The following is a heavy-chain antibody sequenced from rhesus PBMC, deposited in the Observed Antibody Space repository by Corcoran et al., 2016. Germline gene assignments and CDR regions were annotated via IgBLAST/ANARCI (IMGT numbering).Heavy chain of an antibody. J-gene: IGHJ5-1*01. D-gene: IGHD3-28*01. CDR3: AKVPTYYYESGYYTEYNRFDV. V-gene: IGHV3-103*01. CDR1: GFTFSSYA. CDR2: ISGGGSM. Sequence: EVQLVESGGGLAKPGGSLRLSCAASGFTFSSYAMHWVRQATGKGLEWGSGISGGGSMYSPDTVKGRFTISGGNSRNARSLRMNSLRVEDTAVYYCAKVPTYYYESGYYTEYNRFDVWGPGGLVTVSS.